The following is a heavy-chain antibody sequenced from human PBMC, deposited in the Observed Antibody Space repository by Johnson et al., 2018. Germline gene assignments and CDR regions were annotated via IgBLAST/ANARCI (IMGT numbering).Heavy chain of an antibody. J-gene: IGHJ6*03. V-gene: IGHV3-74*01. D-gene: IGHD6-19*01. CDR1: GFTFSSYW. CDR2: INTDGSST. Sequence: QLQESGGILVQPGGSLRLSCAASGFTFSSYWMHCVRQVPGKGLVWVSRINTDGSSTSHADSVKGRFTISRDNARKMLYLQMNSLRAEDTAVYYCASTIAVAGPYYMDVWGKGTTVTVSS. CDR3: ASTIAVAGPYYMDV.